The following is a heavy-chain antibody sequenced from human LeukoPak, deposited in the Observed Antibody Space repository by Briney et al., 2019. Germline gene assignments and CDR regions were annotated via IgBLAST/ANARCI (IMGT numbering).Heavy chain of an antibody. V-gene: IGHV3-30*18. Sequence: GGSLRLSCAASGFTFSSYGMHWVRQAPGKGLEWVAVISYDGSNKYYADSVKGRFTISRDNSKNTLYLQMDSLRAEDTAVYYCAKDLAAGLDYWGQGTLVTVSS. J-gene: IGHJ4*02. CDR1: GFTFSSYG. CDR3: AKDLAAGLDY. D-gene: IGHD6-13*01. CDR2: ISYDGSNK.